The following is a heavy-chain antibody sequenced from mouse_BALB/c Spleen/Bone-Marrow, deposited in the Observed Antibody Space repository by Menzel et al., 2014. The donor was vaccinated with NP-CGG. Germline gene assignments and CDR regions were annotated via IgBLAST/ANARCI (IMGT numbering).Heavy chain of an antibody. CDR3: ARSGYGSSLFAY. CDR2: IDPANGST. J-gene: IGHJ3*01. Sequence: VQLQQSGAELVKPGASVKLSCTASGFNIKDTYMHWVKQRPEQGLEWIGRIDPANGSTKYDPKFQGKATITADTSSNTAYLQLSSLTSEDTAVYYCARSGYGSSLFAYWGQGTLVTVSA. V-gene: IGHV14-3*02. D-gene: IGHD1-1*01. CDR1: GFNIKDTY.